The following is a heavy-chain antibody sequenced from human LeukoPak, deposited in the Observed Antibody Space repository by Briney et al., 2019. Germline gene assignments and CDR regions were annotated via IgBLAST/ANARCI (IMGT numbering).Heavy chain of an antibody. Sequence: ASVKVSCKASGYTFTVYYMHWVRQAPGQGLERMGWISAYNGNTNYAQKLQGRVTMTTDTSTSTAYMELRSLRSDDTAVYYCTYSSTSSPLYYYYGMDVWGQGTTVTVSS. J-gene: IGHJ6*02. D-gene: IGHD2-2*01. CDR1: GYTFTVYY. CDR2: ISAYNGNT. V-gene: IGHV1-18*04. CDR3: TYSSTSSPLYYYYGMDV.